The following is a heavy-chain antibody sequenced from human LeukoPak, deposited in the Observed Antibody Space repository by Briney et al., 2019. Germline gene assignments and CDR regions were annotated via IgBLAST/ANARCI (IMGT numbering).Heavy chain of an antibody. Sequence: ASVKVSCKASGYTFTSYYMHWVRQPPGQGLEWMGIINPSGDSTSYAQNFQGRVTMTRDTYTSTVYMELSSLGSEDTAVYYCARDQKVAGGLDYWGQGTLVTVSS. CDR1: GYTFTSYY. CDR2: INPSGDST. D-gene: IGHD2-8*02. CDR3: ARDQKVAGGLDY. J-gene: IGHJ4*02. V-gene: IGHV1-46*01.